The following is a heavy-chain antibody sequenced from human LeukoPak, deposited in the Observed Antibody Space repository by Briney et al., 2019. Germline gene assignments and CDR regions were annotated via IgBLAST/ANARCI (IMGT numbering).Heavy chain of an antibody. J-gene: IGHJ5*02. Sequence: PSETLSLTCAVYGGSFSGYYWSWIRQPPGKGLEWIGEINHSGSTNYNPSLKSRVTMSVDTSKNQFSLKLSSVTAADTAVYYCAREEVAGTRSWFDPWGQGTLVTVSS. D-gene: IGHD6-19*01. CDR3: AREEVAGTRSWFDP. CDR2: INHSGST. CDR1: GGSFSGYY. V-gene: IGHV4-34*01.